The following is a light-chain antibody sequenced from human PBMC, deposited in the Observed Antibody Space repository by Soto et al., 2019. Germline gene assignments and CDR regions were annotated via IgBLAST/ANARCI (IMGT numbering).Light chain of an antibody. V-gene: IGLV2-14*01. CDR3: SSYTSVSTPLV. Sequence: QSALTQPASVSGSPGQSITISCTGTGSDVGGYNYVSWYQQHPGKAPKVMIYDVSNRPSGVSNRFSGSKSGNTASLTISGLQAEDEADYYCSSYTSVSTPLVFGGGTKVTVL. J-gene: IGLJ2*01. CDR1: GSDVGGYNY. CDR2: DVS.